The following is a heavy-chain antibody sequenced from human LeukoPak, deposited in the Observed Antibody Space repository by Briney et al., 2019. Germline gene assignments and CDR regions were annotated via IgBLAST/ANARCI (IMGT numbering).Heavy chain of an antibody. J-gene: IGHJ4*02. CDR1: GGTFSSCA. CDR3: ARGTLLGYCSSTSCYTGLVY. V-gene: IGHV1-69*13. D-gene: IGHD2-2*02. Sequence: SVKVSCKASGGTFSSCAISWVRQAPGQGLEWMGGIIPIFGTANYAQKFQGRVTITADESTSTAYMELSSLRSEDTAVYYCARGTLLGYCSSTSCYTGLVYWGQGTLVTVSS. CDR2: IIPIFGTA.